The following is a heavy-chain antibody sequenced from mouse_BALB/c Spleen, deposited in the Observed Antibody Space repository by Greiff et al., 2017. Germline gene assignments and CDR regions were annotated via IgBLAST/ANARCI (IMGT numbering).Heavy chain of an antibody. V-gene: IGHV1-9*01. CDR1: GYSFSSYW. CDR2: ILPGSGST. CDR3: EEGGGFAD. Sequence: VQRVESGAELMKPGASVKISCKVTGYSFSSYWIEWVKQRPGHGLEWIGEILPGSGSTNYNEKFKGRVTFTADTSSNTAYMQLSSLTSEDSAVYYCEEGGGFADWGQGTLVTVSA. J-gene: IGHJ3*01.